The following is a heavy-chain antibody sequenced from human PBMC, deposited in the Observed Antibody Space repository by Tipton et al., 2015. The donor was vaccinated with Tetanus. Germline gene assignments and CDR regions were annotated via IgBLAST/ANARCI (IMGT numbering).Heavy chain of an antibody. D-gene: IGHD2-15*01. J-gene: IGHJ4*02. Sequence: QLVQSGAEVKKPGASVKVSCKASGYTFTSYAMHWVRQAPGQRLEWMGWINAGNGNTKYSQKFQGRVTITRDTSASTAYMELSSLRSEDTAVYYCAREVEYCSGGSCYTDYFDYWGQGTLVTVSS. CDR2: INAGNGNT. V-gene: IGHV1-3*01. CDR1: GYTFTSYA. CDR3: AREVEYCSGGSCYTDYFDY.